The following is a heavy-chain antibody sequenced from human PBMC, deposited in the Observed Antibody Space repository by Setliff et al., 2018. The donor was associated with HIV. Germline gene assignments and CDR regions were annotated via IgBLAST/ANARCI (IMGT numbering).Heavy chain of an antibody. V-gene: IGHV1-2*06. J-gene: IGHJ4*02. CDR3: ARPVTYCSSTSCYDDY. D-gene: IGHD2-2*01. Sequence: ASVKVSCKASGYTFTGYYMHWVRQAPGQGLEWMGRINPNSGGTNYAQKFQGRVTMTRDMSISTAYMELSRLRSDDTAVYYCARPVTYCSSTSCYDDYWGQGTLVTVSS. CDR1: GYTFTGYY. CDR2: INPNSGGT.